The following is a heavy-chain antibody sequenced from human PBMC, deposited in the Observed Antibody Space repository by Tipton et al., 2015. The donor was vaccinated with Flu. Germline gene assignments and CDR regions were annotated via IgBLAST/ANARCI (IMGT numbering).Heavy chain of an antibody. D-gene: IGHD7-27*01. CDR2: IKTDSSET. J-gene: IGHJ4*02. CDR1: GFTFSDYW. CDR3: ATHLHWAFDY. Sequence: LSLTCAASGFTFSDYWMTWFRQSPGKGLEWVANIKTDSSETFYVNSVRGRFTISRDNARNSLSLQLNSLRVEDTAVYCCATHLHWAFDYWGRGTLVTVSS. V-gene: IGHV3-7*01.